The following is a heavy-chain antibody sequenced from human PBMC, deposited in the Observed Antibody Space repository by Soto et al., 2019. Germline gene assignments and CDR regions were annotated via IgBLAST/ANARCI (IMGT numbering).Heavy chain of an antibody. CDR1: GGSISRYD. V-gene: IGHV4-59*08. D-gene: IGHD4-17*01. J-gene: IGHJ4*02. Sequence: SETLCLTCTVSGGSISRYDWSWIRQPPGKGLEWIGYICYSWRTNYNPSLKSRVTISVDTSKTQLSLKLSSATAADTAVYYCARQAVTTLDYWGQGTLVTVSS. CDR2: ICYSWRT. CDR3: ARQAVTTLDY.